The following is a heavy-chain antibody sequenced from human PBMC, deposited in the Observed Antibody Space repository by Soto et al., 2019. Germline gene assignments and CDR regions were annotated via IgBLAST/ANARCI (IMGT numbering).Heavy chain of an antibody. CDR2: ISYDGSNK. Sequence: QVQLVESGGGVVQPGRSLRLSCAASGFTFSSYAMHWVRQAPGKGLEWVAVISYDGSNKYYADSVKGRFTISRDNSKHTMYLQMNSLRAEETAVYYCARVGVTTVLDDSSGYYYGAAYYFDYWGQGTLVTVAA. V-gene: IGHV3-30-3*01. CDR3: ARVGVTTVLDDSSGYYYGAAYYFDY. CDR1: GFTFSSYA. J-gene: IGHJ4*02. D-gene: IGHD3-22*01.